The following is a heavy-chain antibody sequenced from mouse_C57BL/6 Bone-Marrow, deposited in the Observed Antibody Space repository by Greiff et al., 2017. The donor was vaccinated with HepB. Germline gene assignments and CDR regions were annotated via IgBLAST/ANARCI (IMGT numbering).Heavy chain of an antibody. CDR3: ARRRLRRWYFDV. V-gene: IGHV1-85*01. D-gene: IGHD2-4*01. J-gene: IGHJ1*03. CDR2: LYPRDGST. CDR1: GYTFTSYD. Sequence: VQRVESGPELVKPGASVKLSCKASGYTFTSYDINWVKQRPGQGLEWIGWLYPRDGSTKYNEKFKGKATLTVDTSSSTAYMELHSLTSEDSAVYFCARRRLRRWYFDVWGTGTTVTVSS.